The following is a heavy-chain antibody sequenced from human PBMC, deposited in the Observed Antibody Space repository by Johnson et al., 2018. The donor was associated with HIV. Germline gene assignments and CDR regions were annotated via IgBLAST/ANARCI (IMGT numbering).Heavy chain of an antibody. Sequence: QVQLVESGGGLVQPGGSLRLSCAASGFTFSDYGMHWVRQAPGKGLEWVALIWYDGSNKYYVDSVKGRFTISRDNSKHTVHLQMNSLRAEDTAVYYCARHYYDSSGYSLDAYDIWGQGTMVTVSS. D-gene: IGHD3-22*01. J-gene: IGHJ3*02. CDR3: ARHYYDSSGYSLDAYDI. CDR1: GFTFSDYG. CDR2: IWYDGSNK. V-gene: IGHV3-33*08.